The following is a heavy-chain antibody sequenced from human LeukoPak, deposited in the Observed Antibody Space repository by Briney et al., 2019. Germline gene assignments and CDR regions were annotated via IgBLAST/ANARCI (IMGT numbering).Heavy chain of an antibody. CDR3: AREGTHPVYDV. Sequence: SETLSLTCTVSGDSIGSGGNFWTWLRQHPGKGLEYIGYIYYTGTASYNPSLQSRVVMSVNPSTKQFSLRLSSVTAADTAVYFCAREGTHPVYDVWGPGILVTVSS. V-gene: IGHV4-31*03. J-gene: IGHJ4*02. D-gene: IGHD5/OR15-5a*01. CDR1: GDSIGSGGNF. CDR2: IYYTGTA.